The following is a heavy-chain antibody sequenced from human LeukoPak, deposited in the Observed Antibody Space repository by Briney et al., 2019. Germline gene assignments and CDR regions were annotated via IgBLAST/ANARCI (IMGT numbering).Heavy chain of an antibody. CDR2: VAYSGNT. V-gene: IGHV4-30-4*01. Sequence: PSQTLSLTCTVSGGSITSGEHYCSWIRQRPGKGLEWIGYVAYSGNTNYNPSLSSRVTMSVDTSKNQFSLKLSSVTAADTAVYYCARATWLPVGLYYYDSSGYYYYFDSWGQGTLVTVSS. J-gene: IGHJ4*02. CDR3: ARATWLPVGLYYYDSSGYYYYFDS. CDR1: GGSITSGEHY. D-gene: IGHD3-22*01.